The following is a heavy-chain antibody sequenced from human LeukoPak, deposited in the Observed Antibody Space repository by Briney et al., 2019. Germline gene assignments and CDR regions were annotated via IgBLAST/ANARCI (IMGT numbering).Heavy chain of an antibody. CDR1: GLTFSNYW. J-gene: IGHJ4*02. Sequence: PGGSLRLSCAASGLTFSNYWMSWVRRAPGERLEWVANIKQDGSETSYVDSVRGRFTISRDNAKKSLYLQVNSLRAEDTAVYYCARDFWGAYRVDYFDYWGQGTLVTVSS. CDR3: ARDFWGAYRVDYFDY. CDR2: IKQDGSET. D-gene: IGHD3-3*01. V-gene: IGHV3-7*01.